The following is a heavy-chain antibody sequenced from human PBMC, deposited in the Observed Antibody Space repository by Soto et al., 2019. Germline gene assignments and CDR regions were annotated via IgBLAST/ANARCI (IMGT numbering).Heavy chain of an antibody. J-gene: IGHJ2*01. CDR2: ITDSGGST. V-gene: IGHV3-23*01. CDR1: GFTFSSYA. D-gene: IGHD2-15*01. Sequence: EVQLLESGGGLVQPGGSLRLSCAASGFTFSSYAMSWVRQAPGKGLEWVSAITDSGGSTFYADSVRGRFTISRDNSKNTLSLQMNSLRAEDTAVYYCAKVAAGYWYFDLWGRGTLVTVSS. CDR3: AKVAAGYWYFDL.